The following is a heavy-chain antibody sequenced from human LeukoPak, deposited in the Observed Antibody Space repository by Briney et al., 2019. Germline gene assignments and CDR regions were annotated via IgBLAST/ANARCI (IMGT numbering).Heavy chain of an antibody. V-gene: IGHV3-23*01. CDR1: GFTFSSYA. CDR3: AREGGYCSSTSCWKWFDP. Sequence: GGSLTLSCAASGFTFSSYAMSWVRQAPGKGLEWVSAISGSGGSTYYADSVKGRFTISRDNAKNTLYLQMNSLRAEDTAVYYCAREGGYCSSTSCWKWFDPWGQGTLVTVSS. D-gene: IGHD2-2*01. CDR2: ISGSGGST. J-gene: IGHJ5*02.